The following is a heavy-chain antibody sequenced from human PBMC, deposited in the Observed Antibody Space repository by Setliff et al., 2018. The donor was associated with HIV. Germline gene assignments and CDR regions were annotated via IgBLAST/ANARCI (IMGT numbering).Heavy chain of an antibody. CDR2: ISGYNSANT. CDR3: ARAELTGEIDY. D-gene: IGHD3-9*01. Sequence: ASVKVSCKTSGYTFTNYYITWVRQAPGQGLEWMGWISGYNSANTRYTPNLQGRVTMTTDTSTGTGYMELRSLRSDDTAMYFCARAELTGEIDYWGQGTLVTVSS. CDR1: GYTFTNYY. J-gene: IGHJ4*02. V-gene: IGHV1-18*01.